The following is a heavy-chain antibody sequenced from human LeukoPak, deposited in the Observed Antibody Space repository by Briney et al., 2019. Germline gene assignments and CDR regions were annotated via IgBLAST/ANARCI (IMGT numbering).Heavy chain of an antibody. V-gene: IGHV1-46*01. CDR1: GYTFTSYY. D-gene: IGHD5-24*01. CDR2: INPSGGST. Sequence: ASVKVSCKASGYTFTSYYMHWVRQAPGQGLEWMGIINPSGGSTSYAQKFQGRVTMIRDMSTSTVYMELSSLRSEDTAVYYCARGRILDGPTSRSYYYYYMDVWGKGTTVTVSS. CDR3: ARGRILDGPTSRSYYYYYMDV. J-gene: IGHJ6*03.